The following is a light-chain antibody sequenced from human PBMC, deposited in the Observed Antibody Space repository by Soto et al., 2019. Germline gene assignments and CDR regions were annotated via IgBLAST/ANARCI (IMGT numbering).Light chain of an antibody. J-gene: IGKJ4*01. CDR3: QQYNNWPLT. CDR2: DVS. Sequence: EIVLTQSPDTLSLSPGETATLYCRASQSVSSNLAWYQQKPGQAPRLLIYDVSTRATGIPTRFSGSGSGTEFTLTISSLQSEDFAAYYCQQYNNWPLTFGGGTKVDIK. V-gene: IGKV3D-15*01. CDR1: QSVSSN.